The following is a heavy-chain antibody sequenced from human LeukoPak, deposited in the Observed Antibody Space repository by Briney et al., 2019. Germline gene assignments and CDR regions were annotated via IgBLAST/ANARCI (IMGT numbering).Heavy chain of an antibody. CDR3: ARLPGFRDAFDI. V-gene: IGHV4-59*08. Sequence: PSETLSLTCTVSGGSISSYYWSWIRQPPGKGPEWIRYIYYSGSTNYNPSLKSRVTISADTSKNQFSLKLSSVTAADTAVYYCARLPGFRDAFDIWGQGTMVTVSS. CDR1: GGSISSYY. J-gene: IGHJ3*02. CDR2: IYYSGST.